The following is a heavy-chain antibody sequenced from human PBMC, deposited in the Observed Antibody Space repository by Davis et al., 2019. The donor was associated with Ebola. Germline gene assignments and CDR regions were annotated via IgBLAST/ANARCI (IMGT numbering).Heavy chain of an antibody. V-gene: IGHV3-33*01. Sequence: GGSLRLSCAASGFTFSSYGMHWVRQAPGKGLEWVAVIWYDGSNKYYADSVKGRFTISRDNSKNTLYLQMNSLRAEDTAVYCCASDSSSSTAWGQGTLVTVSS. CDR3: ASDSSSSTA. CDR1: GFTFSSYG. CDR2: IWYDGSNK. J-gene: IGHJ1*01. D-gene: IGHD6-13*01.